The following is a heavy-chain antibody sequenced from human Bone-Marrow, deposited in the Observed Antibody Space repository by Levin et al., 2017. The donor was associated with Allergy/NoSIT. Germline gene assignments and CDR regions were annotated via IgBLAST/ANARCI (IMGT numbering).Heavy chain of an antibody. Sequence: ASETLSLTCTVSGGSISSYYWSWIRQPPGKGLEWIGYIYYSGTTNYNPSLKSRVTISVDTSKNQFSLKLSSVTAADTAVYYCARGVGTMVRGVTCVLVDYWGQGTLVTVSS. J-gene: IGHJ4*02. V-gene: IGHV4-59*01. CDR2: IYYSGTT. D-gene: IGHD3-10*01. CDR3: ARGVGTMVRGVTCVLVDY. CDR1: GGSISSYY.